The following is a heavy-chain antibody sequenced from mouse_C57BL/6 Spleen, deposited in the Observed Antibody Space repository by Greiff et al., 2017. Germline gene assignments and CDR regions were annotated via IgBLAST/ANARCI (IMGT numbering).Heavy chain of an antibody. D-gene: IGHD1-1*01. V-gene: IGHV1-59*01. J-gene: IGHJ2*01. CDR1: GYTFTSYW. CDR3: ARWITTVVARDY. Sequence: QVQLQQPGAELVRPGTSVKLSCKASGYTFTSYWMHWVKQRPGQGLEWIGVIDPSDSYTNYNQKFKGKATLTVDTSSSTAYMQLSSLTSEDSAVYYCARWITTVVARDYWGQGTTLTVSS. CDR2: IDPSDSYT.